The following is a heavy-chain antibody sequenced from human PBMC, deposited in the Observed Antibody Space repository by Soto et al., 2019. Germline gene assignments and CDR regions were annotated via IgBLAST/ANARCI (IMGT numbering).Heavy chain of an antibody. D-gene: IGHD7-27*01. CDR2: IDPTSTEI. V-gene: IGHV3-21*01. J-gene: IGHJ4*02. CDR1: GFNFGAFS. CDR3: ARDYLTGDPREAFDS. Sequence: EVRLVESGGGLVQPGESLRLSCTASGFNFGAFSLSWVRQAPGKGLEWGSSIDPTSTEIHYADSVEGRFSVYRDSIKNSLYLQMISLRLEDPGVYYCARDYLTGDPREAFDSWGQGTLVTVSS.